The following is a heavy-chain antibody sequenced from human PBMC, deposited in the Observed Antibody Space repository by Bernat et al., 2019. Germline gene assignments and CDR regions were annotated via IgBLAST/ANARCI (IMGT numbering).Heavy chain of an antibody. J-gene: IGHJ6*02. CDR2: INPNSGGT. V-gene: IGHV1-2*04. CDR3: ARVRDDYGDSDYYYGMDV. Sequence: QVQLVQSGAEVKKPGASVKVSCKASGYTFTGYYMHWVRQAPGQGLEWMGWINPNSGGTNYAQKFQGWVTMTRDTSINTAYMELSRLRSDDTAVYYCARVRDDYGDSDYYYGMDVWGQGTTVTVSS. D-gene: IGHD4-17*01. CDR1: GYTFTGYY.